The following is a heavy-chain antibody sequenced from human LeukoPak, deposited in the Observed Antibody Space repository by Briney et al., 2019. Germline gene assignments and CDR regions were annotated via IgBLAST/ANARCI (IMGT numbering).Heavy chain of an antibody. V-gene: IGHV1-69*05. Sequence: SVKVSCKASGGTFSSYAISWVRQAPGQGREWMGGIIPIFGTANYAQKFQGRVTITTDESTSTAYMELSSLRSEYTAVHHCARTGHYDSSDYGAFDIWGQGTVVTVSS. CDR3: ARTGHYDSSDYGAFDI. CDR2: IIPIFGTA. CDR1: GGTFSSYA. J-gene: IGHJ3*02. D-gene: IGHD3-22*01.